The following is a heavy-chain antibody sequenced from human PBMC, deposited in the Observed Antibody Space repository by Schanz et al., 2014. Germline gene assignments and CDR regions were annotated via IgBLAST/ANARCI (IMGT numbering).Heavy chain of an antibody. V-gene: IGHV3-11*05. CDR3: AKDGIMVQGVIWERYFDS. Sequence: VQLVESGGGLVKPGGSLRLSCAASGFTFSDYYMSWIRQAPGKGLEWVSYISSSSSYTNYADSVKGRFSISRDNAKNSLYLQMNSLRAEDTALYYCAKDGIMVQGVIWERYFDSWGQGTLVTVSS. D-gene: IGHD3-10*01. CDR1: GFTFSDYY. CDR2: ISSSSSYT. J-gene: IGHJ4*02.